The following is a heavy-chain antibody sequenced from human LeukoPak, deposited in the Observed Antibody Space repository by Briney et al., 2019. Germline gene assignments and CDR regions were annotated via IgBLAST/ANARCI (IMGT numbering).Heavy chain of an antibody. D-gene: IGHD2-2*01. Sequence: GGSLRLSCAASGFTFDDYAMHRVRQAPGKGLEWVSGISWNSGSIGYADSVKGRFTISRDDAKNSLYLQMNSLRAEDTALYYCAKSGYAESFDYWGQGTLVTVSS. J-gene: IGHJ4*02. CDR1: GFTFDDYA. CDR3: AKSGYAESFDY. CDR2: ISWNSGSI. V-gene: IGHV3-9*01.